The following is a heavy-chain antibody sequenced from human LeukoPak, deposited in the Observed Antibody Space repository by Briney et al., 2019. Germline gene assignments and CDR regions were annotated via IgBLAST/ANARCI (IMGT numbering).Heavy chain of an antibody. CDR1: GFTFSSYA. Sequence: GGSLRLSCAASGFTFSSYAMSGVRAAPGKGLEGASAISGRGGSTYYADSVKGRFTSSRDNSKNTLYLQIHSLRAEDTAVYYCAKGETYYYDSSGYPVPLYYYYYMDVWGKGTTVTVSS. D-gene: IGHD3-22*01. CDR3: AKGETYYYDSSGYPVPLYYYYYMDV. J-gene: IGHJ6*03. V-gene: IGHV3-23*01. CDR2: ISGRGGST.